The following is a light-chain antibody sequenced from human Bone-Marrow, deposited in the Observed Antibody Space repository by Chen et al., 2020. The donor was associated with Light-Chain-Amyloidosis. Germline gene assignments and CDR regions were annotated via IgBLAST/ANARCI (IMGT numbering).Light chain of an antibody. V-gene: IGLV3-25*03. CDR1: DLPTKY. CDR3: QSADSSGTYEAI. Sequence: SYELTQPPSVSVSPGQTARITCSGDDLPTKYAYWYQQKPGQAPVLVIHRDTERPSGISERFSGSSSGTTAALTSSGVQAEDEADYHCQSADSSGTYEAIFGGGTKLTVL. J-gene: IGLJ2*01. CDR2: RDT.